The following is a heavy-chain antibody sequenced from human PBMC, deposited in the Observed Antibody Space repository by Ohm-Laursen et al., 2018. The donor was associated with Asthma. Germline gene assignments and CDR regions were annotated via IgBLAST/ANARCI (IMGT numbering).Heavy chain of an antibody. CDR1: GGSISPYY. Sequence: SETLSLTCTVSGGSISPYYWSWIRQPPGKGLEWTGYISYSGSTNYNPSLKSRVTISVDTSKNQFSLKLTSVTAADTAVYYCARALYGSGPIHLWGQGTLVTVSS. D-gene: IGHD3-10*01. CDR2: ISYSGST. V-gene: IGHV4-59*01. CDR3: ARALYGSGPIHL. J-gene: IGHJ5*02.